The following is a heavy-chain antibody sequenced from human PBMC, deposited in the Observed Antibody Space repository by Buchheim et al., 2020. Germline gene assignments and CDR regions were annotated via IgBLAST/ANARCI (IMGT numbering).Heavy chain of an antibody. D-gene: IGHD1-1*01. J-gene: IGHJ5*02. CDR2: IFSSGST. V-gene: IGHV4-59*01. CDR1: GDSISGYY. CDR3: ARAGERNNYFDP. Sequence: QVQLQESGPGLVKPSETLSLTCGVSGDSISGYYWSWIRQSPGKGLEWIGYIFSSGSTNYNPSLNSRVIISVDTSKNQFSLRLRSVTAADTAVYYCARAGERNNYFDPWSQGTL.